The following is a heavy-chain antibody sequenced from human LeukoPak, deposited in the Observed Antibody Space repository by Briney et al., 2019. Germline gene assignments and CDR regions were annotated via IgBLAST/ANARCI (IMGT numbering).Heavy chain of an antibody. Sequence: GGSLRLSCAASGFTFSSYAMSWVRQAPGKGLEWVSAISGSDGSTYYADSVKGRFTISRDNSKNTPYLQMNSLRAEDTAVYYCAKGELLWVGESRLWDVWGKGTTVTVSS. V-gene: IGHV3-23*01. D-gene: IGHD3-10*01. J-gene: IGHJ6*04. CDR3: AKGELLWVGESRLWDV. CDR2: ISGSDGST. CDR1: GFTFSSYA.